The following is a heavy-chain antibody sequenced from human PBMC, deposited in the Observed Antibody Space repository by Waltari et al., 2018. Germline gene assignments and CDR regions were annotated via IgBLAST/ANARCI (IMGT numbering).Heavy chain of an antibody. CDR2: IYYSGST. CDR1: GGSISSYS. D-gene: IGHD6-6*01. V-gene: IGHV4-59*01. J-gene: IGHJ6*04. Sequence: QVQLQESGPGLVKPSETLSLTCTVSGGSISSYSLSWIRQPPVKGLEWIGYIYYSGSTNYNPSLKSRVTISVDTSKNQFSLKLSSVTAADTAVYYCAREGIAARWMDVWGKGTTVTVSS. CDR3: AREGIAARWMDV.